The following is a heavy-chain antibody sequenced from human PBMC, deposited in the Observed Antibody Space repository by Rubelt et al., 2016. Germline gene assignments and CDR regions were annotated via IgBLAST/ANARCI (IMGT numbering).Heavy chain of an antibody. V-gene: IGHV3-48*02. D-gene: IGHD3-9*01. CDR3: ARVDYDILTGYYNDAFDI. Sequence: EVQLVESGGGLVQPGGSLRLSCAASGFTFSSYSMNWVRQAPGKGLEWVSYISSSSSTIYYAGSVKGRFTISRDNAKNSLYLQMNSLRDEDTAVYYCARVDYDILTGYYNDAFDIWGQGTMVTVSS. CDR1: GFTFSSYS. CDR2: ISSSSSTI. J-gene: IGHJ3*02.